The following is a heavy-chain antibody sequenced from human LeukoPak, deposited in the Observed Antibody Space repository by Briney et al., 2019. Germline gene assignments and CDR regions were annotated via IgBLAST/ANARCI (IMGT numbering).Heavy chain of an antibody. CDR1: WISLSTRGVG. J-gene: IGHJ4*02. CDR3: THRPQGIADYFDN. CDR2: IYWDDDK. Sequence: ESGPTLVKPTQTLTLTFTFPWISLSTRGVGVGWIRQSPGKTLEWIALIYWDDDKCYSPSLKTRLTITQETTKNQVDLTATHMDPVDTATYSCTHRPQGIADYFDNWGQGTLVTVSS. V-gene: IGHV2-5*02.